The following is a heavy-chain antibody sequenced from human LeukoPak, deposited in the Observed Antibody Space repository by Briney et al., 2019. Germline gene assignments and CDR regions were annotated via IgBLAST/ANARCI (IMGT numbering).Heavy chain of an antibody. CDR3: ARTEHYDFWSGYCRGGYDY. V-gene: IGHV4-34*01. Sequence: SETMSLTCAVYCGSFNGYFWSRVRQPPWTGAEGIGENNHCGGTNYNPSLKSRVTISGDTSKNQFSLKLSSVTAADTAVYYSARTEHYDFWSGYCRGGYDYWGQGTLVTVSS. D-gene: IGHD3-3*01. CDR1: CGSFNGYF. CDR2: NNHCGGT. J-gene: IGHJ4*02.